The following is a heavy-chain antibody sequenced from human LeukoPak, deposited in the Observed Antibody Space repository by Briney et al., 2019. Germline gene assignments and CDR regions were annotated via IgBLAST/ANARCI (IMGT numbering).Heavy chain of an antibody. CDR1: GFTFSSYA. Sequence: PGGSLRLSCAASGFTFSSYAMHWVRQAPGKGLEWVAVISYDGSNKYYADSVKGRFTISRDNSKNTLYLQMNSLRAEDTAVYYCAKGRAARLLFYFDYWGQGTLVTVSS. CDR3: AKGRAARLLFYFDY. CDR2: ISYDGSNK. V-gene: IGHV3-30-3*01. J-gene: IGHJ4*02.